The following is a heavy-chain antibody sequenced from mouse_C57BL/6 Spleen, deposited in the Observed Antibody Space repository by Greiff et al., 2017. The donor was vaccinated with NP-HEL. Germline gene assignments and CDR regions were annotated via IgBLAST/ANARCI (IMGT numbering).Heavy chain of an antibody. J-gene: IGHJ4*01. CDR3: AREEDYYGTIYAMDY. Sequence: QVQLQQPGAELVKPGASVTLSCKASGYTFTSYWMHWVKQRPGQGLEWIGMIHPNSGSTNYNEKFKSKATLTVDKSSSTAYMQLSSLTSEDSAVYYCAREEDYYGTIYAMDYWGQGTSVTVSS. CDR2: IHPNSGST. D-gene: IGHD1-1*01. CDR1: GYTFTSYW. V-gene: IGHV1-64*01.